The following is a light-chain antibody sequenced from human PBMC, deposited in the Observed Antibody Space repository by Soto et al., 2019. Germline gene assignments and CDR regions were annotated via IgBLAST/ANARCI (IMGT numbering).Light chain of an antibody. J-gene: IGKJ1*01. CDR3: QQYGRSPWT. Sequence: EIVLTQSPGPLSLSPGERATLSCRASESVTSSYLAWYQQKPGQAPRLLIHGASSRATGIPDRFRGSGSGTDFTLTISRLEPEDCAVYYCQQYGRSPWTFGQGTRWIS. CDR1: ESVTSSY. V-gene: IGKV3-20*01. CDR2: GAS.